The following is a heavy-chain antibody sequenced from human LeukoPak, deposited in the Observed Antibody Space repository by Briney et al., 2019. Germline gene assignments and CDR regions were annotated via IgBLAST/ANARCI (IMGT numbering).Heavy chain of an antibody. CDR1: GFTFSSYG. D-gene: IGHD3-10*01. Sequence: GGSLRLSCAASGFTFSSYGMHWVRQAPGKGLEWVAVISYDGSNKYYADSVKGRFTVSRDNSKNTLYLQMNSLKIEDTAVYYCALEGMAGVPPDSWGQGTLVTVSS. CDR2: ISYDGSNK. V-gene: IGHV3-30*03. J-gene: IGHJ4*02. CDR3: ALEGMAGVPPDS.